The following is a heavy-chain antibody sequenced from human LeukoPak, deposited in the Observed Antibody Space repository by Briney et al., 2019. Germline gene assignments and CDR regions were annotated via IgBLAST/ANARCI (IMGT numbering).Heavy chain of an antibody. V-gene: IGHV3-30*09. CDR2: ISYDGSNK. D-gene: IGHD1-26*01. J-gene: IGHJ4*02. CDR1: GFTFSSYA. CDR3: ARSSGGRDPYFDY. Sequence: WRSVRLSCAGSGFTFSSYAMHWLRQAPGKGLEWVADISYDGSNKHYADSAKGRFAISRDNSKNTLYLQMNSLRAEDTAVYYCARSSGGRDPYFDYWGQG.